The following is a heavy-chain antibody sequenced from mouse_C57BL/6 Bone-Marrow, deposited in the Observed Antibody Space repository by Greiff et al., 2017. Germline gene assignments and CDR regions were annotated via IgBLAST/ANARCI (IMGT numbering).Heavy chain of an antibody. Sequence: VQLQQSGAELVKPGASVKISCKASGYAFSSYWMNWVKQRPGKGLEWIGQIYPGDGDTNYNGKFKGKATLTADKSSSTAYMQLISLTSDDSAVYFCARSSSGSLYIDYWGQGTTLTVSS. CDR3: ARSSSGSLYIDY. D-gene: IGHD3-2*02. V-gene: IGHV1-80*01. CDR1: GYAFSSYW. J-gene: IGHJ2*01. CDR2: IYPGDGDT.